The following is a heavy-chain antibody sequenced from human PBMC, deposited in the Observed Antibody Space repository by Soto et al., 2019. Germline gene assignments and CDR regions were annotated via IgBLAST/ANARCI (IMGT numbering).Heavy chain of an antibody. CDR1: GDTFKNCV. CDR3: AAELGFGKLSVV. J-gene: IGHJ6*02. D-gene: IGHD3-10*01. Sequence: QVQVVQSGVEVRRPGSSVKVSCKASGDTFKNCVISWLRQSPGQGLEWMGGIIPLFGTTDFAQRFQGRLTITTDESTTTDYMELSRLRSEDTATYYCAAELGFGKLSVVWGQGTTVLVSS. CDR2: IIPLFGTT. V-gene: IGHV1-69*01.